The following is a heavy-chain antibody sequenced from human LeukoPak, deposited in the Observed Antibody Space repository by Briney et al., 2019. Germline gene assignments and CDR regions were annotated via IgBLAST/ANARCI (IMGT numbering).Heavy chain of an antibody. CDR1: GFTFSSYA. Sequence: GGSLRLSCAASGFTFSSYAMHWVRQAPGKGLEWVAVISYDGSNKYYADSVKGRFTISRDNSKNTLYLQMNSLRAEDTAVYYCAKEKRWLQSGVDYWGQGALVTVSS. J-gene: IGHJ4*02. V-gene: IGHV3-30*04. CDR2: ISYDGSNK. CDR3: AKEKRWLQSGVDY. D-gene: IGHD5-24*01.